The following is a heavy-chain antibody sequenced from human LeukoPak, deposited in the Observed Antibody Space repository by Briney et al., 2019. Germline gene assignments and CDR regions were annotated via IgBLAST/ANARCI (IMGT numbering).Heavy chain of an antibody. CDR2: INTSGST. CDR3: AREGGDPRWLDP. CDR1: GGSISSYY. D-gene: IGHD6-25*01. Sequence: SETLSLTCTVSGGSISSYYWTWIRQSAGKGLEWIGRINTSGSTNYNPSLRSRVTMSVNTAKNQFSLNLTSVTAADTAVYSCAREGGDPRWLDPWGQGTLVTVSS. V-gene: IGHV4-4*07. J-gene: IGHJ5*02.